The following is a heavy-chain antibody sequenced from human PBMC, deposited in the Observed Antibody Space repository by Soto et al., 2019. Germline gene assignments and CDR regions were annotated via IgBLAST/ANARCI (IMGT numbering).Heavy chain of an antibody. CDR1: GFTFSSYS. CDR3: ARIPVESGRSGYYEFDY. CDR2: ISSSSRYI. Sequence: GGSLRLSCAASGFTFSSYSMNWVRQAPGKGLEWVSSISSSSRYIYYADSVKGRFTISRDNAKNSLYLQMNSLRAEDTAVYYCARIPVESGRSGYYEFDYWGQGTLVTVSS. V-gene: IGHV3-21*01. J-gene: IGHJ4*02. D-gene: IGHD3-3*01.